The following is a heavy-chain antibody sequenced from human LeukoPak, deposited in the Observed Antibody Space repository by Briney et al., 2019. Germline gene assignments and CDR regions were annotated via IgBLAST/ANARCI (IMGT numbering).Heavy chain of an antibody. D-gene: IGHD7-27*01. V-gene: IGHV3-7*01. CDR2: IKQDGSEK. Sequence: GGSLRLSCAASGFTFSSYWMSWVRQAPGKGLEWVANIKQDGSEKYYVDSVKGRFTISRDNAKNSLYQQMNSLRAEDTAVYYCARDLTGELDAFDIWGQGTMVTVSS. J-gene: IGHJ3*02. CDR3: ARDLTGELDAFDI. CDR1: GFTFSSYW.